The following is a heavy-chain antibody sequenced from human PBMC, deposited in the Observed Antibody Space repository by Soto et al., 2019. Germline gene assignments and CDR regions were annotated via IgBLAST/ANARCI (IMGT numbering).Heavy chain of an antibody. J-gene: IGHJ4*02. V-gene: IGHV3-7*03. CDR2: IKQDGSEK. Sequence: HPGGSLRLSCAASGFTFSSYWMSWVRQAPGKGLEWVANIKQDGSEKYYVDSVKGRFTISRDNAKNSLYLQMNSLRAEDTAVYYCARARVRFLEWLSPYFDYWGQGTLVTVSS. CDR1: GFTFSSYW. D-gene: IGHD3-3*01. CDR3: ARARVRFLEWLSPYFDY.